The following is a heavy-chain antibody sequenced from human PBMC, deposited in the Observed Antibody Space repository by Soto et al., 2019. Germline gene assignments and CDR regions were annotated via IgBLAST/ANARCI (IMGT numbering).Heavy chain of an antibody. CDR1: GFTFSSYG. CDR3: AREGLSLGLL. Sequence: QVQLVESGGGVVQPGRSLRLSCAASGFTFSSYGMHWVRQAPGKGLEWVAVIWYDGSNKYYADSVKGRFTISRDNSKNTLYLQMNSLRADETGVYCCAREGLSLGLLWGQGTLVTVSS. CDR2: IWYDGSNK. D-gene: IGHD2-2*01. J-gene: IGHJ4*02. V-gene: IGHV3-33*01.